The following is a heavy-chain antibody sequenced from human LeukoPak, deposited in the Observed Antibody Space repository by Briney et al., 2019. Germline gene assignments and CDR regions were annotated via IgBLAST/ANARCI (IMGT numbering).Heavy chain of an antibody. CDR1: GGSISSSSYY. V-gene: IGHV4-39*01. D-gene: IGHD5-12*01. J-gene: IGHJ4*02. CDR2: IHYSGST. Sequence: SETLSLTCTVSGGSISSSSYYWGWIRQPPGKGLEWIGSIHYSGSTSYNPSLKSRVTISVDTSKNQFSLKLGSVTAADTAVYYCARPRDGYTYYFGYWGQGTLVTVSS. CDR3: ARPRDGYTYYFGY.